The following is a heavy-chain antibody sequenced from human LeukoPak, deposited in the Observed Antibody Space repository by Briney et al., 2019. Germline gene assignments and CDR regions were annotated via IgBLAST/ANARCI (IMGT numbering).Heavy chain of an antibody. CDR2: INPNSGGT. Sequence: ASVKVSCKASGYTFTGYYMHWVRQAPGQGLEWMGWINPNSGGTNYAQTFQGRVTMTRDTSISTAYMELSRLRSDDTAVYYCARDLARAVAGKYNWFDPWGQGTLVTVSS. CDR3: ARDLARAVAGKYNWFDP. J-gene: IGHJ5*02. CDR1: GYTFTGYY. D-gene: IGHD6-19*01. V-gene: IGHV1-2*02.